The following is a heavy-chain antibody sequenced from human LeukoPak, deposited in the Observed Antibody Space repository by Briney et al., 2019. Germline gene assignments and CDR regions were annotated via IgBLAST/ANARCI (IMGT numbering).Heavy chain of an antibody. J-gene: IGHJ4*02. V-gene: IGHV3-74*01. CDR3: ATESGLGI. D-gene: IGHD3-3*01. CDR1: GFTFSNYK. CDR2: IKADGSTT. Sequence: GGSLRLSCAASGFTFSNYKIHWVRQAPGKGLVWVSHIKADGSTTSYADSVKGRFTISRDNAKNTLYLQMNSLRAEDTAVYYCATESGLGIWGQGTLVTVSS.